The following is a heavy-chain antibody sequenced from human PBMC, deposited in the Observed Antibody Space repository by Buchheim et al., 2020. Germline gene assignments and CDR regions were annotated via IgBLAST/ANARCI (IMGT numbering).Heavy chain of an antibody. CDR1: GFTFRSDA. J-gene: IGHJ4*02. D-gene: IGHD6-13*01. CDR2: ITGSGSGT. Sequence: EVLLLESGGGLVQPGGSLRLSCAASGFTFRSDAMSWVRQAPGKGLECVSTITGSGSGTYYADSVKGRFTITRDNSKNTLYLQMNSLRAEDSAVYYCAKGLIGTAGVLSWGQGTL. V-gene: IGHV3-23*01. CDR3: AKGLIGTAGVLS.